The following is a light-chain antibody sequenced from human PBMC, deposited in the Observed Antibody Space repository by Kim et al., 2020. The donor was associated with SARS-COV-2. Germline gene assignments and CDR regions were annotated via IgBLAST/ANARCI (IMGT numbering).Light chain of an antibody. Sequence: PGKKARITCGGSNIGSKSVSWYQQKPGQAPLLVISYDSDRPSGIPERFSGSNSGNTATLTISWVEAGDEADYYCQVWDSTSDHRVVFGGGTQLTVL. J-gene: IGLJ2*01. V-gene: IGLV3-21*04. CDR2: YDS. CDR3: QVWDSTSDHRVV. CDR1: NIGSKS.